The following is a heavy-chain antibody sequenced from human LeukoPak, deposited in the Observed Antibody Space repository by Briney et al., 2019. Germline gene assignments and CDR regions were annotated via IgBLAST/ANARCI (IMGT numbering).Heavy chain of an antibody. D-gene: IGHD5-12*01. CDR3: ARGLSGYDYDYFDY. J-gene: IGHJ4*02. CDR2: IYSGGST. V-gene: IGHV3-66*01. Sequence: GGSLRLSCAASGFTVSSNYMSWVRQAPGKGLEWVSVIYSGGSTYYADSVKGRFTISRDNSKNTLYVQMNSLRAEDMAVYYCARGLSGYDYDYFDYWGQGTLVTVSS. CDR1: GFTVSSNY.